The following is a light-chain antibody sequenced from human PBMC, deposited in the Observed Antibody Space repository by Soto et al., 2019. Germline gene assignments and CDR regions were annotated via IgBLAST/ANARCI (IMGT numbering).Light chain of an antibody. Sequence: DIQMTQSPSTLYASVGDTVTITCRASQSISNSLAWYQQKPGKAPKLLIYEASSLKSGVPSRFSGSGSGTEYTLTISSLQPDDFATYYCQQYNGYWTFGQGTKVEIK. CDR1: QSISNS. J-gene: IGKJ1*01. V-gene: IGKV1-5*03. CDR3: QQYNGYWT. CDR2: EAS.